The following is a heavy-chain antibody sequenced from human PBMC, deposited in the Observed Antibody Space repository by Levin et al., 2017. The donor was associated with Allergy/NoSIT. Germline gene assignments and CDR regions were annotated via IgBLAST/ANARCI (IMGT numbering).Heavy chain of an antibody. Sequence: ASVKVSCKPSGYTFIGYYMHWVRQAPGHGLEWMGRINPNSGATNYAQKFQGRVTMTRDTSISTAYMELSRLRSDDTAVYYCAREVDEPTGVYFDYWGQGTLVTVSS. J-gene: IGHJ4*02. D-gene: IGHD5-12*01. CDR2: INPNSGAT. CDR3: AREVDEPTGVYFDY. V-gene: IGHV1-2*06. CDR1: GYTFIGYY.